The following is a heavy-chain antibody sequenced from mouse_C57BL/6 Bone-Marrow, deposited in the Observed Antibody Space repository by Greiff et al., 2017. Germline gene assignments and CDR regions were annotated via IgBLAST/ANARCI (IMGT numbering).Heavy chain of an antibody. V-gene: IGHV1-55*01. CDR1: GYTFTSYW. J-gene: IGHJ2*01. CDR2: IYPGSGST. D-gene: IGHD2-4*01. CDR3: ATGSTMITTFDY. Sequence: VKLQQPGAELVKPGASVKMSCKASGYTFTSYWITWVKQRPGQGLEWIGDIYPGSGSTNYNEKFKSKATLTVDTSSSTAYMQLSSLTSEDSAVYYCATGSTMITTFDYWGQGTTLTVSS.